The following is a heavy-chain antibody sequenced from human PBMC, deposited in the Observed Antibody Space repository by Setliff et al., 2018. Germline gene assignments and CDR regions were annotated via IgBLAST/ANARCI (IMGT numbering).Heavy chain of an antibody. CDR1: GFTFSSLW. D-gene: IGHD3-9*01. V-gene: IGHV3-7*01. Sequence: GGSLRLSCSASGFTFSSLWMAWVRQSPGRGLEWVANINQDGSGKFYVDSVKGRFTISRDNAKNSLSLQMDSLRTEDTAVYYCATGIYDILQRGTDVWGQGTTVTVSS. CDR2: INQDGSGK. J-gene: IGHJ6*02. CDR3: ATGIYDILQRGTDV.